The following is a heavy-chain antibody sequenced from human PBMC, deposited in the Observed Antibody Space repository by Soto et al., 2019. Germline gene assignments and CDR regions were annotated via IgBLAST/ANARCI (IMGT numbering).Heavy chain of an antibody. Sequence: SETLSLTCTVSGGSISSYYWSWIRQPPGKGLEWIGYIYYSGSTNYNPSLKSRVTISVDTSKNQFSLKLSSVTAADTAVYYCARLSPPKLYYYYYYMDVWGKGTTVTVSS. D-gene: IGHD3-10*01. V-gene: IGHV4-59*08. J-gene: IGHJ6*03. CDR3: ARLSPPKLYYYYYYMDV. CDR1: GGSISSYY. CDR2: IYYSGST.